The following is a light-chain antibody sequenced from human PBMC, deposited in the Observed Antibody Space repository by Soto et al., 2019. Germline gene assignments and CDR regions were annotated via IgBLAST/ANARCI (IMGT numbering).Light chain of an antibody. CDR2: DAS. Sequence: DVQMTQSPSTLAASVGDSVTITCRASQSISSWLAWYQQKPGKAPKLLIYDASSLESGAPSRFSGSASGTEFTLTINSLQPDDCATYYCQQYKSDYTCGPGTKLEIK. V-gene: IGKV1-5*01. J-gene: IGKJ2*01. CDR3: QQYKSDYT. CDR1: QSISSW.